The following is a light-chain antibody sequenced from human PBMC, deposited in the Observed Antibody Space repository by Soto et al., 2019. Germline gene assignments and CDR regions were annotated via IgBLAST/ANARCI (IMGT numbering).Light chain of an antibody. CDR2: GAS. Sequence: EIVMTPSPATLSVSPGERATLSCRASQSVSNKLAWYQQKPGQAPRLLIYGASTRATGIPARFSGSGSGTEFTLTISSLQSEDFAVYCCQQYNNWPPWTFGQGTKVDIK. V-gene: IGKV3-15*01. J-gene: IGKJ1*01. CDR3: QQYNNWPPWT. CDR1: QSVSNK.